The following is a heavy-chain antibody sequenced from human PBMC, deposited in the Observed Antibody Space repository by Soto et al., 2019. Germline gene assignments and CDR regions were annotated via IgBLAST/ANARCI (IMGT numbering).Heavy chain of an antibody. J-gene: IGHJ4*02. Sequence: GGSLRLSCAASGFTFSMYAMTWVRQAPGKGLEWVSLIGGGGTNTYYSDSVKGRLTISRDNSKNTLYLQLNSLRAEDTAVYYCAKTSGYLESWGQGTLVTVSS. V-gene: IGHV3-23*01. CDR3: AKTSGYLES. CDR1: GFTFSMYA. CDR2: IGGGGTNT. D-gene: IGHD1-26*01.